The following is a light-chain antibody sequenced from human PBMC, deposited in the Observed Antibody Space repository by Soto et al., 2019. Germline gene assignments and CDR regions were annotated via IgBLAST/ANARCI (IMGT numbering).Light chain of an antibody. Sequence: DIQMTQSPSTLSASVGDRVTITCRSSQDISGYLAWYQQKPGKAPKLLICDASGLERGVPSRFSGSGSGTEFTFTISSLQPDDFATYYCQQYVKYPVSFGQGTKVDIK. J-gene: IGKJ1*01. CDR1: QDISGY. CDR3: QQYVKYPVS. V-gene: IGKV1-5*01. CDR2: DAS.